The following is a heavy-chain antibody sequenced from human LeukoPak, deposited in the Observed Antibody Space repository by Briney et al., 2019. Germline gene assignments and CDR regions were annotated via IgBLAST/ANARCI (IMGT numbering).Heavy chain of an antibody. V-gene: IGHV1-69*02. CDR1: GGTFSSYT. J-gene: IGHJ4*02. CDR3: AGEDSSSDRFDY. D-gene: IGHD6-6*01. CDR2: IIPILGIA. Sequence: GASAKVSCKASGGTFSSYTISWVRQAPGQGLEWMGRIIPILGIANYAQKFQGRVTITADKSTSTAYMELSSLRSEDTAVYYCAGEDSSSDRFDYWGQGTLVTVSS.